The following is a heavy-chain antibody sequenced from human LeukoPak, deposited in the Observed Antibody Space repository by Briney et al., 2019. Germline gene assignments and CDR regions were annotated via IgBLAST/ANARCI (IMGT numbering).Heavy chain of an antibody. CDR2: ISGSGRNT. J-gene: IGHJ4*02. Sequence: PGGSLRLSCAASGFTFSSYAMTWVRQAPGKGLEWVSVISGSGRNTDYADSVRGRFTISRDNSKNTLSLQMNSLRAEDTAVYYCAEVVGTGTTPTDYWGQGTLVTVSS. CDR1: GFTFSSYA. CDR3: AEVVGTGTTPTDY. D-gene: IGHD1-1*01. V-gene: IGHV3-23*01.